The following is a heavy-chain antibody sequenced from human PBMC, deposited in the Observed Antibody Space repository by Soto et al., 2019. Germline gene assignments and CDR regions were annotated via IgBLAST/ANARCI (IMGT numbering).Heavy chain of an antibody. CDR2: IYYSGST. CDR3: ASRGATVTTFAFDI. Sequence: QLQLQESGPGLVKPSETLSLTCTVSGGSISSSSYYWGWIRQPPGKGLEGIGSIYYSGSTYYNPSLKSRVTISVDTSKNQFSLKLSSVTAADTAVYYCASRGATVTTFAFDIWGQGTMVTVSS. V-gene: IGHV4-39*01. D-gene: IGHD4-17*01. J-gene: IGHJ3*02. CDR1: GGSISSSSYY.